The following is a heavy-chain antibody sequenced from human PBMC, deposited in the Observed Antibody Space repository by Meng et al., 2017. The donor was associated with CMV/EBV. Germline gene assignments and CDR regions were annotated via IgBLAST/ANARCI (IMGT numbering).Heavy chain of an antibody. CDR3: ARDSAEVTIAVAGRVSFDY. V-gene: IGHV3-21*01. CDR1: GFTFSSYS. D-gene: IGHD6-19*01. J-gene: IGHJ4*02. CDR2: ISSSSSYI. Sequence: GESLKISCAASGFTFSSYSMNWVRQAPGKRLEWVSSISSSSSYIYYADSVKGRFTISRDNAKNSLYLQMNSLRAEDTAVYYCARDSAEVTIAVAGRVSFDYWGQGTLVTVSS.